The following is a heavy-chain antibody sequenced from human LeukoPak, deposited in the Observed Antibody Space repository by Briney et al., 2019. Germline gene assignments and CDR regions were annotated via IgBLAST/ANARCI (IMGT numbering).Heavy chain of an antibody. J-gene: IGHJ4*02. V-gene: IGHV3-21*01. CDR1: RFTFSSYS. Sequence: PGGSLRLSCAVSRFTFSSYSMNWVRQAPGKGLEWISSISSSSTYIYYADSVKGRFTISRDNSKNTLYLQMNSLRAEDTAVYYCAKDPASYYYDSSGYYYGGWGQGTLVTVSS. CDR2: ISSSSTYI. CDR3: AKDPASYYYDSSGYYYGG. D-gene: IGHD3-22*01.